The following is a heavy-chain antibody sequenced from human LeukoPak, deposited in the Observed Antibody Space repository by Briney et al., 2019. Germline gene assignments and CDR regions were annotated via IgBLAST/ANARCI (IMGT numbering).Heavy chain of an antibody. J-gene: IGHJ5*02. CDR3: VRESPVAAVGRSWFDP. Sequence: GGSLRLSCAASGFTFSSYAMSWVRQAPGEGLEWVSTVSGSGGNTYYADSVKGRFTISRDNTKNTLYPQMNSLRAEDTAVYYCVRESPVAAVGRSWFDPWGQGTLVTVSS. CDR1: GFTFSSYA. V-gene: IGHV3-23*01. D-gene: IGHD6-13*01. CDR2: VSGSGGNT.